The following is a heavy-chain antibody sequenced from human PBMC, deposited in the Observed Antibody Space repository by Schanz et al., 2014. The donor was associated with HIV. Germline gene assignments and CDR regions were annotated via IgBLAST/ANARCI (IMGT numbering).Heavy chain of an antibody. Sequence: EVQLVESGGGLVQPGGSLRLSCTASGFTFSNYWMHWVRQVPGKGLVWVSRINSDGRSANYADSVKGRFTISRDNAKNTLILQMNSLRAEDTAVYYCASGVRGHYYYYAMDVWGRGTLVTVSS. J-gene: IGHJ6*02. D-gene: IGHD3-16*01. CDR3: ASGVRGHYYYYAMDV. CDR2: INSDGRSA. CDR1: GFTFSNYW. V-gene: IGHV3-74*02.